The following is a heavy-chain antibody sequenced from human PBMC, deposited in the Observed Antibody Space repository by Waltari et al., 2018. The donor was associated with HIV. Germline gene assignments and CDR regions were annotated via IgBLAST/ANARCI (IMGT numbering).Heavy chain of an antibody. CDR3: ARGPSPVTTCAGGSGWGNGMDV. CDR2: INHSGST. J-gene: IGHJ6*02. V-gene: IGHV4-34*01. D-gene: IGHD4-4*01. CDR1: GGSFSGYY. Sequence: QVQLQQWGAGLLKPSETLSLTCAIYGGSFSGYYWNWIRQPPGKGLEWIGEINHSGSTNHNPCLRGRGSISVDPSTNQFSLKLSSVSAADTAVYLCARGPSPVTTCAGGSGWGNGMDVWGQGTTVTVFS.